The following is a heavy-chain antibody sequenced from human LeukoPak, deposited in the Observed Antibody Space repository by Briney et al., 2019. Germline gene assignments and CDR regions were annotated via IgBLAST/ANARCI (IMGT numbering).Heavy chain of an antibody. CDR2: ISAYNGNT. Sequence: ASVKVSCKASGYTFTSYGISWVRQAPGQGLEWMGWISAYNGNTNYAQKLQGRVTMTTDTSTSTAYMELRSLRSDDTAVYYCARVYGVAIEAYFDYWGQGTLVTVSS. D-gene: IGHD2-15*01. J-gene: IGHJ4*02. V-gene: IGHV1-18*01. CDR1: GYTFTSYG. CDR3: ARVYGVAIEAYFDY.